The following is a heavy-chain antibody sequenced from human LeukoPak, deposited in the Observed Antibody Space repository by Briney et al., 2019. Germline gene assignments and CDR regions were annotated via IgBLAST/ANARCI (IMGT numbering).Heavy chain of an antibody. D-gene: IGHD4-11*01. CDR2: ISAYNGNT. V-gene: IGHV1-18*01. J-gene: IGHJ4*02. CDR1: GCIFTRYV. CDR3: ARDHSNYDY. Sequence: ASVKVSCKASGCIFTRYVITWVRQAPGHGLEGMGWISAYNGNTNYAQKLQGRVTMTTDTSTSTAYMELRSLRSDDTAVYYCARDHSNYDYWGQGTLVTVSS.